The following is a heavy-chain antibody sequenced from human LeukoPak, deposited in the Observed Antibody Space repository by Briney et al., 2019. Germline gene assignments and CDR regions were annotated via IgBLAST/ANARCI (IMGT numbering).Heavy chain of an antibody. CDR2: LYSNGST. J-gene: IGHJ4*02. CDR1: GGSISGFY. CDR3: AIHDGVY. D-gene: IGHD3-16*01. V-gene: IGHV4-59*08. Sequence: NPSETLSLTCTVSGGSISGFYWSWFRQPPGKGLELIGYLYSNGSTYYNPSLKSRVTISGDTSNNQFSLNLSSVTAADTAVYYCAIHDGVYWGQGTLVTVSS.